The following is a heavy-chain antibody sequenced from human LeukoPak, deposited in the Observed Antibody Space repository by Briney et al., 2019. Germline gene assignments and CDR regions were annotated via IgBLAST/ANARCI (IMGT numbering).Heavy chain of an antibody. CDR1: GGSISSYY. CDR2: IYYSGST. D-gene: IGHD3-22*01. V-gene: IGHV4-59*08. J-gene: IGHJ4*02. CDR3: ARADDSSGYYVDY. Sequence: SETLSLTCSVSGGSISSYYWSWIRQPPGKGLEWIGYIYYSGSTNYNPSLKSRVTISEDTSKNQFSLKLSSVTAADTAVYYCARADDSSGYYVDYWGQGTLVTVSS.